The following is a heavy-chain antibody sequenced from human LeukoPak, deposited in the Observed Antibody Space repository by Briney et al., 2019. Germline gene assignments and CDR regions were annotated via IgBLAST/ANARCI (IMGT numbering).Heavy chain of an antibody. Sequence: PGGSLRLSCAASEFSVGSNYMTWVRQAPGKGLEWVSLIYSGGSTYYADSVKGRFTISRDNAKNSLYLQMNSLRAEGTAVYYCARGAGYSSSWYDYYFDYWGQGTLVTVSS. CDR1: EFSVGSNY. D-gene: IGHD6-13*01. V-gene: IGHV3-66*01. CDR3: ARGAGYSSSWYDYYFDY. J-gene: IGHJ4*02. CDR2: IYSGGST.